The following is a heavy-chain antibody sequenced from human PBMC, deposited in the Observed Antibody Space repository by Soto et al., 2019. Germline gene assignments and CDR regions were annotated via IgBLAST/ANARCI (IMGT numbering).Heavy chain of an antibody. Sequence: GASVKVSCKASGYTFTGYYMHWVRQAPGQGLEWMGLINAGNGNTKYSQKFQGRVTLSRDTSASTAYMELSSLRSEDTALYYCASCPQNCITSSPCCLFFDYWGQGTLVTVSS. V-gene: IGHV1-3*01. D-gene: IGHD3-10*01. CDR1: GYTFTGYY. J-gene: IGHJ4*02. CDR2: INAGNGNT. CDR3: ASCPQNCITSSPCCLFFDY.